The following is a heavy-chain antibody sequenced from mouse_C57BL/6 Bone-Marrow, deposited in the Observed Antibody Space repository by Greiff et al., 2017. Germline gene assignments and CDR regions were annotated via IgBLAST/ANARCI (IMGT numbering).Heavy chain of an antibody. CDR3: ARHDYDDAMDY. D-gene: IGHD2-4*01. V-gene: IGHV5-15*01. CDR1: GFTFSDYG. Sequence: EVMLVESGGGLVQPGGSLKLSCAASGFTFSDYGMAWVRQAPRKGPEWVAFISNLAYSIYYADTVTGRFTISRENAKNTLYLEMSSLRSEDTAMYYCARHDYDDAMDYWGQGTSVTVSS. J-gene: IGHJ4*01. CDR2: ISNLAYSI.